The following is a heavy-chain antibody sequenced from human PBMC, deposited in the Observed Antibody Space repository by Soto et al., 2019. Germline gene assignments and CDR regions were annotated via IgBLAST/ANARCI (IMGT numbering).Heavy chain of an antibody. CDR3: ARESDSSGGSGMDV. CDR2: MNPNSGNT. J-gene: IGHJ6*02. D-gene: IGHD6-25*01. V-gene: IGHV1-8*01. CDR1: GYTFTSYD. Sequence: ASVKVSCKASGYTFTSYDINWLRQATGQGLEWMGWMNPNSGNTGYAQKFQGRVTMTRNTSISTAYMELSSLRSEDTAVYYCARESDSSGGSGMDVWGQGTTVTVSS.